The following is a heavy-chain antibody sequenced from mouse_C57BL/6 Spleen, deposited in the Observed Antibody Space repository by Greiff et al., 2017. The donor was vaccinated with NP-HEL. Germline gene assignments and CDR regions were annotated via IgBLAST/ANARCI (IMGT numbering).Heavy chain of an antibody. Sequence: EVKLLESGGGLVQPGGSLSLSCAASGFTFTDYYMSWVRQPPGKALEWLGFIRNKANGYTTEYSASVKGRFTISRDNSQSILYLQMNALRAEDSAAYYCARSPYYGSGYYYAMDYWGQGTSVTVSS. D-gene: IGHD1-1*01. CDR3: ARSPYYGSGYYYAMDY. J-gene: IGHJ4*01. V-gene: IGHV7-3*01. CDR1: GFTFTDYY. CDR2: IRNKANGYTT.